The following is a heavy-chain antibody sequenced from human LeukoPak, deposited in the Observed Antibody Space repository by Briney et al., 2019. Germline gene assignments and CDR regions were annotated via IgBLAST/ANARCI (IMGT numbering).Heavy chain of an antibody. V-gene: IGHV1-46*01. J-gene: IGHJ5*02. CDR3: ARDHPSITIFGVVTTKGSWFDP. CDR2: INPSGGST. D-gene: IGHD3-3*01. CDR1: GYTFTSYY. Sequence: ASVKVSCKASGYTFTSYYMHWVRQAPGQGLEWMGIINPSGGSTSYAQKFQGRVTMTRDTSTSTVYMELSSLRSEDTAAYYCARDHPSITIFGVVTTKGSWFDPWGQGTLVTVSS.